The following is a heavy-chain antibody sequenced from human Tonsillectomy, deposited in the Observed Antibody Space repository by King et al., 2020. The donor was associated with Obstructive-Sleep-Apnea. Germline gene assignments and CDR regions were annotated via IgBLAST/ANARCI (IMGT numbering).Heavy chain of an antibody. J-gene: IGHJ1*01. Sequence: VPLQESGPGLVKPSETLSLTCTVSGGSISSYYWSWIRQPPGKGLAWIGYIYYSGSTNYNPSLKSRVTISVDTSKNQFSLKLSSVTAADTAVYYCARESGLAIVGATRYFQHWGQGTLVTVSS. CDR3: ARESGLAIVGATRYFQH. V-gene: IGHV4-59*01. D-gene: IGHD1-26*01. CDR1: GGSISSYY. CDR2: IYYSGST.